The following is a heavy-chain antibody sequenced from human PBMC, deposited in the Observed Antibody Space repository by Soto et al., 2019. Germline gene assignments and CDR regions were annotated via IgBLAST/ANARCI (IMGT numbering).Heavy chain of an antibody. J-gene: IGHJ5*01. CDR2: IRPGGDST. D-gene: IGHD1-26*01. V-gene: IGHV3-23*01. CDR1: GIRFSTRA. CDR3: TTHEEGAPWAGGFDS. Sequence: GGSLRLSCAASGIRFSTRAMSWVRPAPGKGLEWVASIRPGGDSTYSADSVQGRFAVSRDNSNVTLYLQMDSLRVEDTARYYCTTHEEGAPWAGGFDSWGQGTLVTVSS.